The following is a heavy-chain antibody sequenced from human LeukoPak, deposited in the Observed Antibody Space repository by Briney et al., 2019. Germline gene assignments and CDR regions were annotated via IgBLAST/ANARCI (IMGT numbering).Heavy chain of an antibody. V-gene: IGHV3-21*01. CDR3: ARDRTDGDY. CDR1: GFTFSSYS. D-gene: IGHD1-1*01. Sequence: GGSLRLSCAASGFTFSSYSMNGVRQAPGRGREWVSSISSSSTYIYYADSVKGRFTISRDNAKNSLYLQMNSLRAEDTAVYYCARDRTDGDYWGQGTLVTVSS. J-gene: IGHJ4*02. CDR2: ISSSSTYI.